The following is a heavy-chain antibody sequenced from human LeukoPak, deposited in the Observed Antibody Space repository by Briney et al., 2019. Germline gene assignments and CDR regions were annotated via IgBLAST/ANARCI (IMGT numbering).Heavy chain of an antibody. J-gene: IGHJ5*02. CDR3: AKGFGNVVGWFDP. Sequence: SETLSLTCTVSGGSINSYYWSWVRQPLGKGLEWIGYISYSGSTNYNPSLKSRVTLSVDTSKNQISLKLRFVTAADTAVYYCAKGFGNVVGWFDPWGQGTLVTVSS. D-gene: IGHD2-15*01. CDR1: GGSINSYY. V-gene: IGHV4-59*01. CDR2: ISYSGST.